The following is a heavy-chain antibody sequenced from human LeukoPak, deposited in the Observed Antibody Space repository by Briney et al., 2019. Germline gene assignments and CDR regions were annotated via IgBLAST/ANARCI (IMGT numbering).Heavy chain of an antibody. CDR1: GFTFSNFG. CDR3: AKQMTVDYFDY. D-gene: IGHD3-16*01. CDR2: ISYDGKNE. V-gene: IGHV3-30*18. J-gene: IGHJ4*02. Sequence: GGSLRLSCAASGFTFSNFGMHWVRQAPGKGLEWVAVISYDGKNEYYKDSVKGRFTISRDNAKNPVYLQMNRLKAEDTAVYYCAKQMTVDYFDYWGQGTLVTVSS.